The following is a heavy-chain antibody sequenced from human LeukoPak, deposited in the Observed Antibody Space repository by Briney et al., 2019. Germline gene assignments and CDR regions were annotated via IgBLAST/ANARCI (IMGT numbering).Heavy chain of an antibody. D-gene: IGHD6-13*01. V-gene: IGHV1-69*04. CDR2: IIPILGIA. CDR3: ARVVAAAFFDY. J-gene: IGHJ4*02. CDR1: GGTFSSYA. Sequence: SVKVSCKASGGTFSSYAISWVRQAPGQGLEWMGRIIPILGIANYAQKLQGRVTMTTDTSTSTAYMELRSLRSDDTAVYYCARVVAAAFFDYWGQGTLVTVSS.